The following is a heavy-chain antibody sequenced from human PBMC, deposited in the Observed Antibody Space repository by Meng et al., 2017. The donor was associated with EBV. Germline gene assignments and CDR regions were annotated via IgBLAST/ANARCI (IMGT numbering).Heavy chain of an antibody. D-gene: IGHD3-10*01. J-gene: IGHJ4*02. CDR2: YYWDGDN. Sequence: HITLKASGPPPSTPKQPLPLPCTFSGFSLSTSGVGVGWIRQPPGKALDWLVLYYWDGDNHYNPSVRSRLTSTKGTSENQVILTLTNVDPVDTGTYYCAHRHRDAGFGEAFDYWGPGILVTVSS. CDR1: GFSLSTSGVG. V-gene: IGHV2-5*02. CDR3: AHRHRDAGFGEAFDY.